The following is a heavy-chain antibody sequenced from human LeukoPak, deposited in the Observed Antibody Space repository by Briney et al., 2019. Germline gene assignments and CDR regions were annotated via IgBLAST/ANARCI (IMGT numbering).Heavy chain of an antibody. Sequence: SQTLSLTCTVSGGSISSYYWSWIRQPPGKGLEWIGYIYYSGSTNYNPSLKSRVTISVDTSKNQFSLKLSSVTAADTAVYYCAGSEYSSSIWFDPWGQGTLVTVSS. CDR1: GGSISSYY. V-gene: IGHV4-59*01. J-gene: IGHJ5*02. CDR3: AGSEYSSSIWFDP. D-gene: IGHD6-6*01. CDR2: IYYSGST.